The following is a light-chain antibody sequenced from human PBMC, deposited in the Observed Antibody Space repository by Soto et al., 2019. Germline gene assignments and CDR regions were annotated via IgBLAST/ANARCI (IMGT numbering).Light chain of an antibody. CDR2: DAS. J-gene: IGKJ3*01. CDR3: QHYGTSAL. Sequence: EIVLTQSPGTLSLSPGERATLSCRASQSVSSSYLAWYQQKPGQAPRLLIYDASRATGIPDRVSGRESGTYFTLTITRLEPEDFAVYYCQHYGTSALFGPGTKVDI. V-gene: IGKV3-20*01. CDR1: QSVSSSY.